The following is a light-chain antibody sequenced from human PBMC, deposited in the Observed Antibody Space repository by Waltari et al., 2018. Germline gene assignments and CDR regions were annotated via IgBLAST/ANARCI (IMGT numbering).Light chain of an antibody. J-gene: IGLJ2*01. CDR3: QAWDSSTVV. Sequence: SYDLTQPPSVSVSPGQTASITCSGDKLGDTYACWYQQKPGQSPVLVIYQDSKRPPGIPGRFSGSNSGNTATLTISGTQAMDEADYYCQAWDSSTVVFGGGTKLTVL. V-gene: IGLV3-1*01. CDR2: QDS. CDR1: KLGDTY.